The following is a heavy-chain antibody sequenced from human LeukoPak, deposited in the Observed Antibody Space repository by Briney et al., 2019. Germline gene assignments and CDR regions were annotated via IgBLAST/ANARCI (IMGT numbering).Heavy chain of an antibody. CDR1: GGTFSSYA. V-gene: IGHV1-69*05. CDR3: ARDAYCSGGSCYHHEYYYYMDV. J-gene: IGHJ6*03. Sequence: SVKVSCKASGGTFSSYAISWVRQAPGQGLEWMGGIIPIFGTANYAQKFQGRVTITTDESTSTAYMELSSLRSEDTAVYYCARDAYCSGGSCYHHEYYYYMDVWGKGSTVTVSS. CDR2: IIPIFGTA. D-gene: IGHD2-15*01.